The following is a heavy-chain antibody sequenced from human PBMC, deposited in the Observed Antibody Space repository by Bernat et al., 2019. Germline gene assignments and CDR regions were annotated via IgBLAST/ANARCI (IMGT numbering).Heavy chain of an antibody. CDR1: GFTFSSYG. Sequence: QVQLVESGGGVVQPGRSLRLSCAASGFTFSSYGMHWVRQAPGKGLEWVAVIWYDGSNKYYADYVKGRFTISRDNSKNTLYLQMNSLRAEDTAVYYCARGPLGVATIFHYYYYMDVWGKGTTVTVSS. V-gene: IGHV3-33*01. CDR3: ARGPLGVATIFHYYYYMDV. CDR2: IWYDGSNK. D-gene: IGHD5-12*01. J-gene: IGHJ6*03.